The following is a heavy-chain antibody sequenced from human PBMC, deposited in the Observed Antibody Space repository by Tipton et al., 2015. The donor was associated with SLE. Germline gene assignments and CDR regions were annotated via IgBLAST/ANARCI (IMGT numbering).Heavy chain of an antibody. CDR1: GGSIGSYY. CDR3: ARGSGGGEFDRYFDL. D-gene: IGHD2-21*01. Sequence: GLVKPSETLSLTCTVSGGSIGSYYWNWIRHPPGKGLEWIGYIYHSGNTNYNPSLKSRVTISVDRSKNQFSLKLSSVTGADTAVYYCARGSGGGEFDRYFDLWGRGTLVTVSS. CDR2: IYHSGNT. J-gene: IGHJ2*01. V-gene: IGHV4-59*01.